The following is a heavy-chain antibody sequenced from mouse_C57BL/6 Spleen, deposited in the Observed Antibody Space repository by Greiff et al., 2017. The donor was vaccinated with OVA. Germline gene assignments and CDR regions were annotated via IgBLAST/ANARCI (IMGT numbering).Heavy chain of an antibody. J-gene: IGHJ2*01. CDR2: IYPSDSET. V-gene: IGHV1-61*01. D-gene: IGHD3-1*01. CDR3: ARSGGDAYFDY. CDR1: GYTFTSYW. Sequence: QVQLKQPGAELVRPGSSVKLSCKASGYTFTSYWMDWVKQRPGQGLEWIGNIYPSDSETHYNQKFKDKATLTVDKSSSTAYMQLSSLTSEDSAVYYCARSGGDAYFDYGGQGTTLTGSS.